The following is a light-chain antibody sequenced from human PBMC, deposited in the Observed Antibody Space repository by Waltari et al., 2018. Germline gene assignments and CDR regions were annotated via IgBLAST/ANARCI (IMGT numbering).Light chain of an antibody. CDR2: EDN. Sequence: NFMLTQPHSVSESPGKTVTISCTGSSRRIARHSVQWHQQRPGSAPTTVIYEDNQRPSGVPDRFSGSIDSSSNSASLTISGLKTEDEADYYCQSYDSSNHEVFGGGTKLTVL. CDR1: SRRIARHS. J-gene: IGLJ2*01. CDR3: QSYDSSNHEV. V-gene: IGLV6-57*02.